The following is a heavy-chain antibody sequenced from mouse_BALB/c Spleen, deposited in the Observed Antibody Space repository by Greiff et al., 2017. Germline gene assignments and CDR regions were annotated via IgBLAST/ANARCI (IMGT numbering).Heavy chain of an antibody. CDR3: ARWGYDAMDY. CDR1: GYTFTSYW. V-gene: IGHV1-87*01. CDR2: IYPGDGDT. Sequence: VQLQQSGAELARPGASVKLSCKASGYTFTSYWMQWVKQRPGQGLEWIGAIYPGDGDTRYTQKFKGKATLTADKSSSTAYMQLSSLASEDSAVYYCARWGYDAMDYWGQGTSVTVSS. D-gene: IGHD2-3*01. J-gene: IGHJ4*01.